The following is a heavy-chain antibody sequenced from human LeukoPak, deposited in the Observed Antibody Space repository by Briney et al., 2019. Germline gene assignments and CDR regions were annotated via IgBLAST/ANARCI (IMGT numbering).Heavy chain of an antibody. CDR1: GGSISSSSYY. CDR2: IYYSGST. CDR3: ARVIAAAGTPWFDP. V-gene: IGHV4-39*07. D-gene: IGHD6-13*01. Sequence: SETLSLTCTVSGGSISSSSYYWGWIRQPPGKGLEWIGSIYYSGSTYYNPSLKSRVTISVDTSKNQFSLKLSSVTAADTAVYYCARVIAAAGTPWFDPWGQETLVTVSS. J-gene: IGHJ5*02.